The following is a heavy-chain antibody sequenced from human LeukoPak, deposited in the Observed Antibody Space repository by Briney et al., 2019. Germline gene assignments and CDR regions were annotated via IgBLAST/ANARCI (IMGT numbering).Heavy chain of an antibody. Sequence: SGGSLRLSCAASGFTFSSYAMSWVRQVPGKGLEWVSAISGSGGSTYYADSVKGRFTISRDNSKNTLYLQMNSLRAEDTAVYYCAKEIIAYGDYADYWGQGTLVTVSS. CDR1: GFTFSSYA. CDR2: ISGSGGST. V-gene: IGHV3-23*01. CDR3: AKEIIAYGDYADY. D-gene: IGHD4-17*01. J-gene: IGHJ4*02.